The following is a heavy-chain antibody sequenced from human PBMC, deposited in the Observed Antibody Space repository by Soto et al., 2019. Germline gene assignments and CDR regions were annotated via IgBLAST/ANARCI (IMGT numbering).Heavy chain of an antibody. V-gene: IGHV3-9*01. J-gene: IGHJ4*02. Sequence: EVQLVESGGGLVQPGGSLRLSCAASGFTFDDYSMHWVRQAPGRGLEWVSGISWHSGSIDYADSVKGRFTISRDNAKNFLYLEMNSLRPEDTALYYCARGYLGAVAGYFEYWGQGTLVTVSS. CDR2: ISWHSGSI. D-gene: IGHD6-19*01. CDR1: GFTFDDYS. CDR3: ARGYLGAVAGYFEY.